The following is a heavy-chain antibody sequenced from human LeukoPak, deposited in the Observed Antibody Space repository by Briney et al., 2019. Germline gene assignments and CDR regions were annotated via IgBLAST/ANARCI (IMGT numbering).Heavy chain of an antibody. D-gene: IGHD5-24*01. V-gene: IGHV1-69*05. CDR1: GYSFTTYY. CDR3: ARDQRDGYNDFGY. J-gene: IGHJ4*02. Sequence: GASVKVSCRPSGYSFTTYYIHWVRQAPGQGLEWMGEIIPIFGTANYAQKFQGRVTITTDESTSTAYMELSSLRSEDTAVYYCARDQRDGYNDFGYWGQGTLVTVSS. CDR2: IIPIFGTA.